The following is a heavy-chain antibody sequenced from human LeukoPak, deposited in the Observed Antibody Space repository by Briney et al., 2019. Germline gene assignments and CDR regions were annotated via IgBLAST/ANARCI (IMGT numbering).Heavy chain of an antibody. V-gene: IGHV4-31*02. CDR3: ARVSLYGGNSDY. CDR1: GFTFSSYS. CDR2: IYYSGST. D-gene: IGHD4-23*01. Sequence: LRLSCAASGFTFSSYSMNWVRQHPAKGLEWIGYIYYSGSTYYNPSLKSRVTISIDTSKNQFSLKLSSVTAADTAVYYCARVSLYGGNSDYWGQGTLVTVSS. J-gene: IGHJ4*02.